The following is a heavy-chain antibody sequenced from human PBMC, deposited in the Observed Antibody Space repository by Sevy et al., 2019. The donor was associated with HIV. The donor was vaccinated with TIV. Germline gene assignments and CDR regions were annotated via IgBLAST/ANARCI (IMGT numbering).Heavy chain of an antibody. V-gene: IGHV3-33*01. D-gene: IGHD1-26*01. Sequence: GGSLRLSCKASGFIFSRYGVHWVRQAPGKGLEWVASIFNDGKTKYYGDAVKGRLTISQDDSKNTLYLQMDGLRAEDTAVYYCARESGSDWYLDYWGQGTQVTVSS. CDR2: IFNDGKTK. J-gene: IGHJ4*02. CDR3: ARESGSDWYLDY. CDR1: GFIFSRYG.